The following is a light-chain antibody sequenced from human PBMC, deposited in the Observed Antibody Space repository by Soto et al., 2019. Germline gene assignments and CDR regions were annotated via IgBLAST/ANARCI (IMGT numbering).Light chain of an antibody. CDR2: EAS. CDR1: QGISNH. Sequence: DIQMTQSPTAMSASVGDKVTIPCRASQGISNHLVWFQQKPGQVPKRLMYEASVLQPGGSSRFSGSGSGTDFTLTISSLQPEDFATYYCLHHHNFPITFGQGTRLEIK. J-gene: IGKJ5*01. CDR3: LHHHNFPIT. V-gene: IGKV1-17*03.